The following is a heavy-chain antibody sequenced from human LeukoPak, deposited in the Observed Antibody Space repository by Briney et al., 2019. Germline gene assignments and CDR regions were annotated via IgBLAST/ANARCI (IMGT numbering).Heavy chain of an antibody. CDR2: IYYSGST. Sequence: SETLSLTCTVSGGSISSYYWSWIRQPPGKGLEWIGYIYYSGSTNYNPSLKSRVTISVDTSKNQFSLKLSSVTAADTAVYYCAREGMTTVTPYNWFDPWGQGTLVTVSS. V-gene: IGHV4-59*01. CDR3: AREGMTTVTPYNWFDP. CDR1: GGSISSYY. J-gene: IGHJ5*02. D-gene: IGHD4-17*01.